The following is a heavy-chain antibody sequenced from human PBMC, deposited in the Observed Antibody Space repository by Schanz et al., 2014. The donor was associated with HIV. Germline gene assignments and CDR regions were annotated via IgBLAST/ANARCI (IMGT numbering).Heavy chain of an antibody. Sequence: QVQLVQSGAEVKKPGSSVKVSCKASGGTFSSYAISWVRQAPGQGLEWMGGIIPIFGTANYAQKFQGRVSVTRDTSTRTVYMQLTDLTSADTAVYFCARAAFSSEYYYGMDVWGQGTTVTVSS. D-gene: IGHD3-3*02. V-gene: IGHV1-69*06. CDR3: ARAAFSSEYYYGMDV. CDR2: IIPIFGTA. CDR1: GGTFSSYA. J-gene: IGHJ6*02.